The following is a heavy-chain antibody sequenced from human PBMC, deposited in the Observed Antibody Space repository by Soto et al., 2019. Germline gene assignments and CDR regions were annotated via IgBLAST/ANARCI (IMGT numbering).Heavy chain of an antibody. CDR1: GGSISSSTYF. Sequence: SETLSLTCTVSGGSISSSTYFWGWIRQPPGKGLQWIGSIYYSGSTYYNPSLKSRVTISVDTSTSTVYIDMSSLRSENTAVYYCVRSYYDSNGFSLYQFDYWGQGTRVTVSS. V-gene: IGHV4-39*07. J-gene: IGHJ4*02. CDR3: VRSYYDSNGFSLYQFDY. D-gene: IGHD3-22*01. CDR2: IYYSGST.